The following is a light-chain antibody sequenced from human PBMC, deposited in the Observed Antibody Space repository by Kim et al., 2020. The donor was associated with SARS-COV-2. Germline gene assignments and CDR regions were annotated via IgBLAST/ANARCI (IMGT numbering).Light chain of an antibody. J-gene: IGLJ3*02. Sequence: SVALGQTARIPCGRNNIGIKNVPWYQQKPGQAPVLVIYRDSNRPSGIPERFSGSNSGNTATLTISRGQAGDEADYYCQVWDSSTWGFGGGTHRTVL. CDR3: QVWDSSTWG. CDR2: RDS. CDR1: NIGIKN. V-gene: IGLV3-9*01.